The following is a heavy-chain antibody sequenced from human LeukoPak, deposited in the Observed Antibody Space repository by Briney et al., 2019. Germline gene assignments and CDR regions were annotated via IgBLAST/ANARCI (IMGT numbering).Heavy chain of an antibody. J-gene: IGHJ4*02. D-gene: IGHD2-2*01. CDR3: ARGVVPAATTHYFDY. Sequence: ASVKVSCKASGYTFTSYDINWVRQATGQGLEWMGIINPSGGSTSYAQKFQGRVTMTRDTSTSTVYMELGSLRSEDTAVYYCARGVVPAATTHYFDYWGQGTLVTVSS. CDR2: INPSGGST. CDR1: GYTFTSYD. V-gene: IGHV1-46*01.